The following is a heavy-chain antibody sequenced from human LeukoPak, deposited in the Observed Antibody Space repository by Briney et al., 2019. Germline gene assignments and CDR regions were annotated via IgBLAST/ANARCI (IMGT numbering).Heavy chain of an antibody. J-gene: IGHJ3*02. V-gene: IGHV4-34*01. CDR2: INYSGCT. CDR3: ARVRRDGYNRRRNDAFDI. CDR1: GGFFSGYY. D-gene: IGHD5-24*01. Sequence: SETVSLICAVYGGFFSGYYWSWIRQPPGKGREWIGEINYSGCTNYNPSLKSRVTISVDTSKNQFSLKLSSVTAADTAVYYCARVRRDGYNRRRNDAFDIWGQGTMVTVSS.